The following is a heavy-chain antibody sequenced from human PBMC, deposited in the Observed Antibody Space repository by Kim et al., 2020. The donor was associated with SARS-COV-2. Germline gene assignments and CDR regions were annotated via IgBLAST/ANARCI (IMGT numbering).Heavy chain of an antibody. CDR2: T. Sequence: TYCADSVKGRFTVYRDNSKNSLYLQMNSLRAEDTGLYYCAKAQDRSYFDYWGQGTLVTVSS. J-gene: IGHJ4*03. V-gene: IGHV3-43D*03. CDR3: AKAQDRSYFDY.